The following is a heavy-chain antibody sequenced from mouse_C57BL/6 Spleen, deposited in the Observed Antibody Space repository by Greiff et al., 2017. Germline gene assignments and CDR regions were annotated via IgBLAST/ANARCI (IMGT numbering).Heavy chain of an antibody. CDR2: IDPSDSYT. CDR1: GYTFTSYW. D-gene: IGHD1-1*01. J-gene: IGHJ3*01. Sequence: QVQLKQPGAELVKPGASVKLSCKASGYTFTSYWMQWVKQRPGQGLEWIGEIDPSDSYTNYNQKFKGKATLTVDTSSSTAYMQLSSLTSEDSAVYYWVYYGSSPWFAYWGKGTLVTVSA. CDR3: VYYGSSPWFAY. V-gene: IGHV1-50*01.